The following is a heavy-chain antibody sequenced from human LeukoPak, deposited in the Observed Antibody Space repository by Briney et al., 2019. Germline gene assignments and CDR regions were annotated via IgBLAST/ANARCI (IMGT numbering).Heavy chain of an antibody. CDR1: GFTVSSYY. V-gene: IGHV3-53*01. CDR2: LYSDYST. J-gene: IGHJ6*03. Sequence: GGSLRLSCAASGFTVSSYYMSWVRQAPGKGLDWVSVLYSDYSTYYADSVKGRFTISRDNSKNTLYLQMNSLRAEDTAVYYCARRMTRDYFYMDVWGKGTTVTISS. CDR3: ARRMTRDYFYMDV.